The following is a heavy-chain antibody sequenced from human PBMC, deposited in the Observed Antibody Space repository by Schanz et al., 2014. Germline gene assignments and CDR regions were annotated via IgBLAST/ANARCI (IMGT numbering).Heavy chain of an antibody. V-gene: IGHV3-23*04. CDR1: GFTFSSYS. Sequence: EVQVVESGGGLVQPGGSLRLSCTASGFTFSSYSMNWVRQAPGKGLEWVSSISGDHRNTFYADSVKGRFTISRDNSKNTLYLQMNSLRAEDTAIYYCAKDAPYPFDLWGRGTLITVAS. J-gene: IGHJ2*01. CDR3: AKDAPYPFDL. CDR2: ISGDHRNT.